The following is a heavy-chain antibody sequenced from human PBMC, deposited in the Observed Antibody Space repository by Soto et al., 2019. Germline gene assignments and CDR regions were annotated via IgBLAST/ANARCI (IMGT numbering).Heavy chain of an antibody. CDR3: AKSYGSGSYVLDI. V-gene: IGHV3-30-3*02. J-gene: IGHJ3*02. CDR1: GFTFSSYA. Sequence: QVQLVESGGGVVQPGRSLRLSCAASGFTFSSYAMHWVRQAPGKGLEWVAVISYDESNKYYADSVKGRFTISRDNSKNTLYLQMNSLRAEDTAVYYCAKSYGSGSYVLDIWGQGTMVTVSS. D-gene: IGHD3-10*01. CDR2: ISYDESNK.